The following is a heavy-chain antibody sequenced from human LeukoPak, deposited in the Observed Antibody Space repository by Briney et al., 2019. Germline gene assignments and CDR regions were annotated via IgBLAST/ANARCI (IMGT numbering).Heavy chain of an antibody. CDR1: GDTFSNYA. J-gene: IGHJ4*02. CDR3: TTDRSYYYGSGSSHDY. D-gene: IGHD3-10*01. CDR2: IIPIFGTV. V-gene: IGHV1-69*13. Sequence: SVKVSCKTSGDTFSNYAINWVRQAPGQGLEWMGGIIPIFGTVNYAQSFQGRLTITADEPTITAYMELSSLRSEDTAVYYCTTDRSYYYGSGSSHDYWGQGTLVTVSS.